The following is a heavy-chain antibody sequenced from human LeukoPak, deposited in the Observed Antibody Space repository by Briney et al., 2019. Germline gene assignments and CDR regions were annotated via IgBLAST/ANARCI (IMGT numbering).Heavy chain of an antibody. CDR3: AKKRGPVGDVVLQGYYFDY. V-gene: IGHV1-18*01. J-gene: IGHJ4*02. CDR2: ISPYNGNA. Sequence: ASVKVSCKTSGYTFTSYGINWVRQAPGQGLEWMGWISPYNGNANYAQNLQGRVTMTTDTSTSTAYMELRSLRSDDTAVYYCAKKRGPVGDVVLQGYYFDYWGQGSLVTVSS. D-gene: IGHD3-16*01. CDR1: GYTFTSYG.